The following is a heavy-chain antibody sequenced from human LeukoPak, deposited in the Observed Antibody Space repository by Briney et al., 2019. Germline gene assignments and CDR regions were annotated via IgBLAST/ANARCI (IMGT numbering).Heavy chain of an antibody. J-gene: IGHJ5*02. D-gene: IGHD5-12*01. Sequence: ASVKVSCKASGGSFSDYSISWVRQAPGQGLEWMGSIIAILDTAHYAQKFQVRFTITADKSTTTVYMELSSPRSDDTAVYYCVRSGYDYDWFDPWGQGTLVTVSS. CDR2: IIAILDTA. CDR3: VRSGYDYDWFDP. CDR1: GGSFSDYS. V-gene: IGHV1-69*08.